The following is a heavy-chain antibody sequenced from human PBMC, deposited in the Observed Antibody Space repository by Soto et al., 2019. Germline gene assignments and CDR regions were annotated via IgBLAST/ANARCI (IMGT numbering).Heavy chain of an antibody. CDR1: GGSFSGYY. CDR3: AGGITMVRGVIIQPHAFDI. V-gene: IGHV4-34*01. CDR2: INHSGST. D-gene: IGHD3-10*01. J-gene: IGHJ3*02. Sequence: SETLSLTCAVYGGSFSGYYWSWIRQPPGKGLEWIGEINHSGSTNYNPSLKSRVTISVDTSKNQFSLKLSSVTAADTAVYYCAGGITMVRGVIIQPHAFDIWGQGTMVT.